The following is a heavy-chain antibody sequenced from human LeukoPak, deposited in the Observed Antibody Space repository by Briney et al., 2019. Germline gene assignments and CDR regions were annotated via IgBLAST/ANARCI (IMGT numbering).Heavy chain of an antibody. CDR3: ARDYDSSDEGAFDI. V-gene: IGHV1-18*01. Sequence: GASVKVSCKASGYTFTSYGISWVRQAPGQGLEWMGWISAYNGNTNYAQKLQGRVTMTTDTSTSTAYMELSSLRSEDTAVYYCARDYDSSDEGAFDIWGQGTMVTVSS. CDR1: GYTFTSYG. J-gene: IGHJ3*02. D-gene: IGHD3-22*01. CDR2: ISAYNGNT.